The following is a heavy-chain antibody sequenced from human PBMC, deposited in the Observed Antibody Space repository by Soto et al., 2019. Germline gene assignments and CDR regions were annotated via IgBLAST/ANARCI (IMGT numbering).Heavy chain of an antibody. J-gene: IGHJ5*02. V-gene: IGHV3-23*01. D-gene: IGHD6-13*01. CDR2: ISGSGGST. CDR3: AKDSVPIAAAGPWFDP. Sequence: GGSLRLSCAASGFTFSSFAMSWVRQAPGKGLEWVSAISGSGGSTYYADSVKGRFTISRDNSKNTLYLQMNSLRAEDTAVYYCAKDSVPIAAAGPWFDPWGQGTLVTVSS. CDR1: GFTFSSFA.